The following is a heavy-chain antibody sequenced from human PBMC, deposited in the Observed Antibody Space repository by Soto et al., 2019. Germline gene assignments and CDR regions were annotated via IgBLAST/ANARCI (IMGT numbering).Heavy chain of an antibody. J-gene: IGHJ6*02. Sequence: ASVELAREECGDTITSNAMHFVRQAPKQKLEWMGWINAGNGNTKYSQKFQGRVTITRDTSASTAYVELSSLRSEDTAVYYCARDKGSGSYYHFYYYYGMDVWGQGTTVTVSS. D-gene: IGHD3-10*01. CDR3: ARDKGSGSYYHFYYYYGMDV. CDR1: GDTITSNA. CDR2: INAGNGNT. V-gene: IGHV1-3*01.